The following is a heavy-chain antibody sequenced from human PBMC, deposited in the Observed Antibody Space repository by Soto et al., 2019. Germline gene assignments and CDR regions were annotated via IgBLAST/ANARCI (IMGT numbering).Heavy chain of an antibody. J-gene: IGHJ5*02. CDR2: INHSGST. V-gene: IGHV4-34*01. Sequence: QVQLQQWGAGLLKPSETLSLTCAVYGGSFSGYYWSWIRQPPGKGLEWIGEINHSGSTNYNPSLKSRVTISVDTSKNQFSLKLSSVTAADTAVYYCARDSKGFGSSWFDPWGQGTLVTVSS. CDR3: ARDSKGFGSSWFDP. CDR1: GGSFSGYY. D-gene: IGHD3-10*01.